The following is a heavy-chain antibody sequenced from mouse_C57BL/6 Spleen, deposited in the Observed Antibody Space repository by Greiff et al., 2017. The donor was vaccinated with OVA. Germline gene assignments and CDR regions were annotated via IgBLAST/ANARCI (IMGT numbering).Heavy chain of an antibody. CDR2: ISSGSSTI. V-gene: IGHV5-17*01. J-gene: IGHJ4*01. D-gene: IGHD2-2*01. CDR1: GFTFSDYG. Sequence: EVKLVESGGGLVKPGGSLKLSCAASGFTFSDYGMHWVRQAPEKGLEWVAYISSGSSTIYYADTVKGRFTISRDNAKNTLFLQMTSLRSEDTAMYYCARIWLRVAMDYWGQGTSVTVSS. CDR3: ARIWLRVAMDY.